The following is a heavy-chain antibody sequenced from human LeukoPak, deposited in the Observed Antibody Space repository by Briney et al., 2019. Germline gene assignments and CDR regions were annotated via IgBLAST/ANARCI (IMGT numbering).Heavy chain of an antibody. J-gene: IGHJ6*02. CDR3: ARGRRGSGNYYYYYGMDV. Sequence: SETLSLTCAVYGGSFSGYYWSWIRQPPGKGLEWIGEINHSGSTNYNPSLKSRVTISVDTSKNQFSLKLSSVTAADTAVYYCARGRRGSGNYYYYYGMDVWGQGTTVTVSS. CDR1: GGSFSGYY. D-gene: IGHD1-26*01. CDR2: INHSGST. V-gene: IGHV4-34*01.